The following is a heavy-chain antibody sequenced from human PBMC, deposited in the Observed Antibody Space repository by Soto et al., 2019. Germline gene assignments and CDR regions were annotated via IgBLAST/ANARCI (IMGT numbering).Heavy chain of an antibody. J-gene: IGHJ4*02. CDR1: GGSFSGYY. Sequence: LSLTCAVYGGSFSGYYWSWIRQPPGKGLEWIGEINHSGSTNYNPSLKSRVTISVDTSKNQFSLKLSSVTAADTAVYYCVSGRGRPPSGYWGQGTLVTVSS. CDR3: VSGRGRPPSGY. D-gene: IGHD6-6*01. V-gene: IGHV4-34*01. CDR2: INHSGST.